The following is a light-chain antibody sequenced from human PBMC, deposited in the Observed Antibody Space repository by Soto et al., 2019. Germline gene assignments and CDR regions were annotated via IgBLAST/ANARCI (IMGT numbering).Light chain of an antibody. Sequence: EVLLTQSPVTLCSSPGERANLPCRASQSVSSSSLAWYQQKPGQAPRLLIYGASSRATGIPDRFSGSGSGTDFTLTISRLEPEDFAVYYCQQYGRSPWTFGQGTKVDIK. CDR1: QSVSSSS. V-gene: IGKV3-20*01. CDR3: QQYGRSPWT. CDR2: GAS. J-gene: IGKJ1*01.